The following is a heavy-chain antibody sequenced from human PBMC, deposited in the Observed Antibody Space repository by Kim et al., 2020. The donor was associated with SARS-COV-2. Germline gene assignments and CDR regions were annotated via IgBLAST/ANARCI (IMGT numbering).Heavy chain of an antibody. CDR1: GYTFTSYA. Sequence: ASVKVSCKASGYTFTSYAMHWVRQAPGQRLEWMGWINAGNGNTKYSQKFQGRVTITRDTSASTAYMELSSLRSEDTAVYYCARDFEDDYVWGSYRHGYFDYWGQGTLVTVSS. CDR3: ARDFEDDYVWGSYRHGYFDY. D-gene: IGHD3-16*02. V-gene: IGHV1-3*01. CDR2: INAGNGNT. J-gene: IGHJ4*02.